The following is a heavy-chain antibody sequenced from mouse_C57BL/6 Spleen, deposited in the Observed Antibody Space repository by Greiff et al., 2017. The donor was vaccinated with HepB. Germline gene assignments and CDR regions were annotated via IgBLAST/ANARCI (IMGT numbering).Heavy chain of an antibody. D-gene: IGHD3-2*02. CDR2: ISSGSSTI. Sequence: EVQVVESGGGLVKPGGSLKLSCAASGFTFSDYGMHWVRQAPEKGLEWVAYISSGSSTIYYADTVKGRFTISRDNAKNTLFLQMTSLRSEDTAMYYCARGQLRLPSYAMDYWGQGTSVTVSS. V-gene: IGHV5-17*01. J-gene: IGHJ4*01. CDR1: GFTFSDYG. CDR3: ARGQLRLPSYAMDY.